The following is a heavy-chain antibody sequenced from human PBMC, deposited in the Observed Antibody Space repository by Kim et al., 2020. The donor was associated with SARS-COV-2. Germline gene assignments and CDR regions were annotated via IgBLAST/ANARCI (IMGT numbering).Heavy chain of an antibody. Sequence: GGSLRLSCAASGFTFSSYGMHWVRQAPGKGLEWVAVISYDGSNKYYADSVKGRFTISRDNSKNTLYLQMNSLRAEDTAVYYCAKEGPYGDYEDWGQGTLVTVSS. CDR2: ISYDGSNK. CDR3: AKEGPYGDYED. CDR1: GFTFSSYG. D-gene: IGHD4-17*01. V-gene: IGHV3-30*18. J-gene: IGHJ4*02.